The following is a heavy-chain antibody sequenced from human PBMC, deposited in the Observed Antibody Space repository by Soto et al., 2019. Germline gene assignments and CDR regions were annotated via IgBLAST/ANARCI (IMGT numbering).Heavy chain of an antibody. CDR2: IWYDGSNK. CDR1: GFTFSSYG. CDR3: ARADHDYGDYNPYPDY. V-gene: IGHV3-33*01. Sequence: QVQLVESGGGVVQPGRSLRLSCAASGFTFSSYGMHWVRQAPGKGLEWVAAIWYDGSNKYYADSVKGRFTISRDNSKNTLYLQMNSLRAEDTAVYYCARADHDYGDYNPYPDYWGQGTLLTVFS. J-gene: IGHJ4*02. D-gene: IGHD4-17*01.